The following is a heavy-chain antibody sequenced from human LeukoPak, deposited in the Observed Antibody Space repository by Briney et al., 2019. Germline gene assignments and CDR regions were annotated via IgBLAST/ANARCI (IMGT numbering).Heavy chain of an antibody. CDR3: ARGPPKGSIAAPFFDY. CDR2: INHSGST. J-gene: IGHJ4*02. Sequence: SETLSLTCAVYGGSFSGYYWSWIRQPPGKGLEWIGEINHSGSTNYNPSLKSRVTISVDTSKNQFSLKLSSVTAADTAVYYCARGPPKGSIAAPFFDYWGQGTLVTVSS. CDR1: GGSFSGYY. D-gene: IGHD6-6*01. V-gene: IGHV4-34*01.